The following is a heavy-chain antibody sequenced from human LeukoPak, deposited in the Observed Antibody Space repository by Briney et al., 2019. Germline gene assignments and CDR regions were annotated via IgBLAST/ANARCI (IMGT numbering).Heavy chain of an antibody. V-gene: IGHV1-46*01. D-gene: IGHD5-12*01. CDR1: GYTFTSYY. CDR2: INPSGGST. CDR3: ARAGGYSGYEDAFDI. J-gene: IGHJ3*02. Sequence: ASVKVSCKASGYTFTSYYMHWVRQAPGQGLEWMGIINPSGGSTSYAQKFQGRVTMTRDTSTSTVYMQLSSLRSEDTAVYYCARAGGYSGYEDAFDIWGQGTMVTVSS.